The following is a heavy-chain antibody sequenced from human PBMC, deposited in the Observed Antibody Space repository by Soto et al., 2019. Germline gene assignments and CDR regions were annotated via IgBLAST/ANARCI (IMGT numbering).Heavy chain of an antibody. CDR1: GYTFTSYG. V-gene: IGHV1-18*01. CDR2: ISAYNGNT. Sequence: QVQLVQSGAEVKKPGASVKVSCKASGYTFTSYGISWVRQAPGQGLEWMGWISAYNGNTNHAQKLQGRVTMTTDTSTSTAYMELRSLRSDDTAVYYCARDPRMYSSSSAYYYYGMDVWGQGTTVTVSS. J-gene: IGHJ6*02. CDR3: ARDPRMYSSSSAYYYYGMDV. D-gene: IGHD6-6*01.